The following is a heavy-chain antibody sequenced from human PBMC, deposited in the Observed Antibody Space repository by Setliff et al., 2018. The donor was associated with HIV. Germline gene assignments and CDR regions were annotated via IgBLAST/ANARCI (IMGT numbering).Heavy chain of an antibody. CDR3: ARDHLPARRYFDWLAQRLWYFDY. CDR1: TESLTRYD. V-gene: IGHV4-34*01. D-gene: IGHD3-9*01. J-gene: IGHJ4*02. Sequence: PSETLSLTCAVYTESLTRYDWAWIRQSPEKGLEWIGEIDDSGSTYYNPSLKSRVTISVDTSKNQFSLKLSSVTAADTAVYYCARDHLPARRYFDWLAQRLWYFDYWGQGTLVTVSS. CDR2: IDDSGST.